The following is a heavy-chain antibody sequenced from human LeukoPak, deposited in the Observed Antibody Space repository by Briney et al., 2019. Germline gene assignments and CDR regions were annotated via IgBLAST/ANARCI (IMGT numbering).Heavy chain of an antibody. CDR1: GYTFTSYY. Sequence: ASVKVSCKASGYTFTSYYMHWVRQAPGQGLEWMGIINPSGGSTSYAQKFQGRVTMTRDMSTSTDYMELSSLRSDDTAVYYCASSSGYLKYYFDYWGQGTLVTVSS. D-gene: IGHD3-22*01. V-gene: IGHV1-46*01. J-gene: IGHJ4*02. CDR3: ASSSGYLKYYFDY. CDR2: INPSGGST.